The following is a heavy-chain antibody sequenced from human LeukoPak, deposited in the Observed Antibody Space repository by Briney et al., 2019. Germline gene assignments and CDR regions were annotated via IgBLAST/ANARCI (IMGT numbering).Heavy chain of an antibody. D-gene: IGHD3-22*01. CDR2: ISNDGVYT. V-gene: IGHV3-23*01. Sequence: GGSLRLSCAASGFTFSSYAMSWVRQAPGKGLEWVSAISNDGVYTFHADSVKGRLTISRDNSKNTLYLQMDSLRAEDTAIYYCAKGSSGGRPYYFDYWGQGTLVTVSS. CDR1: GFTFSSYA. CDR3: AKGSSGGRPYYFDY. J-gene: IGHJ4*02.